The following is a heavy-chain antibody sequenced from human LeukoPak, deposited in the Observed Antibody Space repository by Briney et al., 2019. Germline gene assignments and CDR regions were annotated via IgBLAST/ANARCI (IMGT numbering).Heavy chain of an antibody. D-gene: IGHD6-13*01. CDR2: ISGSGGSS. Sequence: GGSLRLSCAASGFSFSTYAMSSVRQAPGKGLEWVSAISGSGGSSYYADSVKGRFTISRDNSKNTVFLQMKSLRAEDTAVYYCFGRNLVDYWGQGTLVTVSS. CDR1: GFSFSTYA. J-gene: IGHJ4*02. CDR3: FGRNLVDY. V-gene: IGHV3-23*01.